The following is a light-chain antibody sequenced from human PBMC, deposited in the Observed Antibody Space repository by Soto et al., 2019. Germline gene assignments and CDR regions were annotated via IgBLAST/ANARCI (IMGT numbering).Light chain of an antibody. J-gene: IGKJ5*01. CDR3: QQYSSSPRT. CDR1: QTISSGF. V-gene: IGKV3-20*01. Sequence: WTPSPGTLSLTPGDSAPLSCRASQTISSGFLAWYQQKVGQAPRLLIYDASNRATGVPDRFSGSGSGTDFSLTISRLEPEDFAVYHCQQYSSSPRTFGQGTRLAI. CDR2: DAS.